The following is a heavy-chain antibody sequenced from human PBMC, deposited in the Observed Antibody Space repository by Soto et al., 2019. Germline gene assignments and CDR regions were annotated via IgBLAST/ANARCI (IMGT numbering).Heavy chain of an antibody. D-gene: IGHD3-22*01. J-gene: IGHJ4*02. CDR2: ISYDGSNK. Sequence: QVPLVESGGGVVQPGRSLRLSCAASGFTFSSYAMLWVRQAPGKGLEWVAVISYDGSNKYYADSVKGRFTISRDNSKNTLYLQMNSLRAEDTAVYYCARGKDYYDSSARYYWGQGTLVTVSS. CDR3: ARGKDYYDSSARYY. V-gene: IGHV3-30-3*01. CDR1: GFTFSSYA.